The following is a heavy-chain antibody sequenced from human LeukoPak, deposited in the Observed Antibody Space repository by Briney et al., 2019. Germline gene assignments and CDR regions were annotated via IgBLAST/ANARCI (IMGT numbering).Heavy chain of an antibody. CDR3: AKDKSGYFDY. J-gene: IGHJ4*02. CDR1: GFTFSSYG. CDR2: ISYDGSNK. D-gene: IGHD6-25*01. V-gene: IGHV3-30*18. Sequence: GGSLRLSCAASGFTFSSYGMHWVRQAPGKGLEWVAVISYDGSNKYYADSVKGRFIISRDNSKNTLYLQMNSLRAEDTAVYYCAKDKSGYFDYWGQGTLVTVSS.